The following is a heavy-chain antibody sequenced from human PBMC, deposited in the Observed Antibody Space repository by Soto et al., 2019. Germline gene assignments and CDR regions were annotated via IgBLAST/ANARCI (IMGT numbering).Heavy chain of an antibody. CDR2: IHYNGNT. CDR3: AREGNLGRWLQPLDF. V-gene: IGHV4-59*01. Sequence: QVQLQVSAPGLVKPSETLSLTCTVSGDSISAYSWSWVRQPPGKGLEWIGNIHYNGNTKYNPSLKSRVSMSVDTSKIQFSLRLISVTAADTAKYFCAREGNLGRWLQPLDFWGQGTLVTVSS. D-gene: IGHD5-12*01. CDR1: GDSISAYS. J-gene: IGHJ4*02.